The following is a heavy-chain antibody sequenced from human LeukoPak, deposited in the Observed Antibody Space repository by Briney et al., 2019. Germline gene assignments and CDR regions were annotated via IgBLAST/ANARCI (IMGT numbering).Heavy chain of an antibody. D-gene: IGHD3-3*01. CDR1: GGSFSGYY. V-gene: IGHV4-34*01. CDR3: ARGLTYYDFWSGYLPPATGHDY. CDR2: INHSGST. Sequence: RPSETLSLTCAVYGGSFSGYYWSWIRQPPGKGLEWIGEINHSGSTNYNPSLKSRVTISVDTSKNQFSLKLSSVTAADTAVYYCARGLTYYDFWSGYLPPATGHDYWGQGTLVTVSS. J-gene: IGHJ4*02.